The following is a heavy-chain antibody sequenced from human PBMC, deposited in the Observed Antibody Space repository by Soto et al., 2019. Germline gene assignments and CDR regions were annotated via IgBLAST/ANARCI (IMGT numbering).Heavy chain of an antibody. J-gene: IGHJ4*02. CDR3: ARLWTTVVTPANFDY. V-gene: IGHV4-39*01. CDR2: IYYSGST. D-gene: IGHD4-17*01. CDR1: GGSISSSSYY. Sequence: SSETLSLTCTVSGGSISSSSYYWGWIRQPPGKGLEWIGSIYYSGSTYYNPSLKSRVTISVDTSKNQFSLKLSSVTAADTAVYYCARLWTTVVTPANFDYWGQGTLVTVSS.